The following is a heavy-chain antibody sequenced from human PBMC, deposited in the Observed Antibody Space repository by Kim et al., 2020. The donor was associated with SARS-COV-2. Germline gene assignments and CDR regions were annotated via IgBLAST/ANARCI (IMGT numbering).Heavy chain of an antibody. CDR3: ARPRSSGYYREYYFDY. D-gene: IGHD3-22*01. V-gene: IGHV5-51*01. J-gene: IGHJ4*02. Sequence: SFRGQVTISADKSISTAYLQWSSLKASDTAMYYCARPRSSGYYREYYFDYWGQGTLVTVSS.